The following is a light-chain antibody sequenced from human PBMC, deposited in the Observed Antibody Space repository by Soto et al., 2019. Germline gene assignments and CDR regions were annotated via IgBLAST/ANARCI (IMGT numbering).Light chain of an antibody. V-gene: IGKV1-12*01. Sequence: DIQMTQSPSSVSASAGDRVTITCRASQDISSWLAWYQQKPGKAPKLLIYAASSLQSGVPSRFSGSGSATDFTLTISSLQPEDFATYYCHQANSFPITFGQRTRLEVK. CDR3: HQANSFPIT. J-gene: IGKJ5*01. CDR1: QDISSW. CDR2: AAS.